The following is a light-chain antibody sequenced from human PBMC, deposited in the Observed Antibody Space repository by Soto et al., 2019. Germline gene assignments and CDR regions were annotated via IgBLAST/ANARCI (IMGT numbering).Light chain of an antibody. Sequence: QSVLTQPPSASGTPGQRVTISCSGSSSNIGGNTVNWYQQLPGTAPKLLTYGNDQRPSGVPDRFSGSKSGTSASLAISGLQSEDEADYYCAAWDDSLNAFVFGTGTKVTVL. V-gene: IGLV1-44*01. CDR3: AAWDDSLNAFV. CDR2: GND. CDR1: SSNIGGNT. J-gene: IGLJ1*01.